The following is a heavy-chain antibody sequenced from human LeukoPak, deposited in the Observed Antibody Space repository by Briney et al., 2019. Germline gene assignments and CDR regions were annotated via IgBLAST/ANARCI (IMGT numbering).Heavy chain of an antibody. V-gene: IGHV4-39*01. D-gene: IGHD3-9*01. CDR2: VYYSGGT. CDR1: GGSIVSSNHH. J-gene: IGHJ5*02. CDR3: ARQNQNYDILTGFHATQWFDP. Sequence: PSETLSLTCFVSGGSIVSSNHHWGWIRQPPGKGLEWVGNVYYSGGTYYNPSLKSRVTISIDTSENQFSLKLSSVTAADTAVYYCARQNQNYDILTGFHATQWFDPWGHGTLVTVS.